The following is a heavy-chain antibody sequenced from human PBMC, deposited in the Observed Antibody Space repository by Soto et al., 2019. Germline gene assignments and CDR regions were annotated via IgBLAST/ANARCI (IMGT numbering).Heavy chain of an antibody. D-gene: IGHD2-2*01. V-gene: IGHV3-9*01. CDR2: ISWNSGSI. CDR1: GFTFDDYA. CDR3: AKALGYCISTSCSHFDY. J-gene: IGHJ4*02. Sequence: EVQLVESGGGLVQPGRSLRLSCAASGFTFDDYAMHWVRQAPGKGLEWVSGISWNSGSIGYADSVKGRFTISGDNAKNSLYLQMNSLRAEDTALYYCAKALGYCISTSCSHFDYWGQGTLVTVSS.